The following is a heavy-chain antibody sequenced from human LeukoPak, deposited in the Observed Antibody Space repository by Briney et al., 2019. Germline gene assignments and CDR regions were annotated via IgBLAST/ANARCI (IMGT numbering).Heavy chain of an antibody. V-gene: IGHV4-59*01. CDR2: IYYSGST. Sequence: PSETLSLTCTVSGGSISSYYWSWIRQPPGKGLEWIGYIYYSGSTNHNPSLKSRVTISVDTSKNQFSLKLSSVTAADTAVYYCARGSDTGYVSYYYYYGMDVWGQGTTVTVSS. CDR1: GGSISSYY. CDR3: ARGSDTGYVSYYYYYGMDV. J-gene: IGHJ6*02. D-gene: IGHD5-12*01.